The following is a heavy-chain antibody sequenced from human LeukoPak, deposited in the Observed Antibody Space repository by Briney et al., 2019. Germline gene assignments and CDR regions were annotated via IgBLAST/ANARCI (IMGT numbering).Heavy chain of an antibody. CDR2: ISYDGSNK. V-gene: IGHV3-30*03. D-gene: IGHD6-13*01. CDR3: CQLAYYYYMDV. CDR1: GFTFSSYG. Sequence: GGSLRLSCAASGFTFSSYGMHWVRQAPGKGLEWVAVISYDGSNKYYADSVKGRFTISRDNSKNTLYLQMNSLRAEDTAVYYCCQLAYYYYMDVWGKGTTVTVSS. J-gene: IGHJ6*03.